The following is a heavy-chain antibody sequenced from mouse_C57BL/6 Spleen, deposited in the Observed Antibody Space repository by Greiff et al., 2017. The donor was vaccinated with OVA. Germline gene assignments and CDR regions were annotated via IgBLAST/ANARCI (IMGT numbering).Heavy chain of an antibody. CDR1: GYTFTDYY. CDR3: ARDYYGSRAFAY. CDR2: INPNNGGT. J-gene: IGHJ3*01. D-gene: IGHD1-1*01. V-gene: IGHV1-26*01. Sequence: EVQLQQSGPELVKPGASVKISCKASGYTFTDYYMNWVKQSHGKSLEWIGDINPNNGGTSYNQKCKGKATLTVDKSSSTAYMELRSLTSEDSAVYYCARDYYGSRAFAYWGQGTLVTVSA.